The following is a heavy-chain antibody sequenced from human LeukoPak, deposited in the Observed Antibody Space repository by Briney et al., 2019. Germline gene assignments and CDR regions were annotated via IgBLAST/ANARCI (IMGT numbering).Heavy chain of an antibody. V-gene: IGHV3-23*01. CDR2: LGGSGHPT. J-gene: IGHJ3*02. CDR3: AKDQALTPVAFHI. D-gene: IGHD1-14*01. CDR1: AFTFNSAW. Sequence: GSLRLSCAASAFTFNSAWMSWVRQAPGKGLEWVSGLGGSGHPTYYADSVMGRFTISRDNSKSTLYLQMNSLRAEDTAVYYCAKDQALTPVAFHIWGQGTMVTVSS.